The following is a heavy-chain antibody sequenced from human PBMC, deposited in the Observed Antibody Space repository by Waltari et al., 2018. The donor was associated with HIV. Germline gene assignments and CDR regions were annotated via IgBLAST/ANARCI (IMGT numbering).Heavy chain of an antibody. V-gene: IGHV3-7*01. CDR3: AREALYDSSGYYFDY. D-gene: IGHD3-22*01. CDR1: GFSFNKFW. J-gene: IGHJ4*02. CDR2: IKQDESEK. Sequence: EVQLVASGGGLVQPGGSLRLSCAGAGFSFNKFWMAWVRQAPGKGLEWVANIKQDESEKYYVDSLKGRFTISRDNAKNSLFLQMNSLRVEDTAVYYCAREALYDSSGYYFDYWGQGTLVTVSS.